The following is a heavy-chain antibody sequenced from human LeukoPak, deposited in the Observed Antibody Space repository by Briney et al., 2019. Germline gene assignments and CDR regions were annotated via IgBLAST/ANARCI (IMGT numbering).Heavy chain of an antibody. V-gene: IGHV3-21*04. CDR1: GFTFSSYS. J-gene: IGHJ4*02. CDR3: AKSGLNRFDY. D-gene: IGHD2-15*01. Sequence: GGSLRLSCAASGFTFSSYSMNWVRQAPGKGLEWVSSISSSSSYIYYADSVKGRFTISRDNSKNTLYLQMNSLRAEDTAVYYCAKSGLNRFDYWGQGILVTVSS. CDR2: ISSSSSYI.